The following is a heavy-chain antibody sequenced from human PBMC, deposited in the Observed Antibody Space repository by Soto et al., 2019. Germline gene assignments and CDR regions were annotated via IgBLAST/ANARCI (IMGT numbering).Heavy chain of an antibody. J-gene: IGHJ6*02. CDR3: SSSYYYCYGMAV. V-gene: IGHV3-7*01. CDR2: IKQDGSER. CDR1: GFTFSSYW. Sequence: PGGSLRLSCAASGFTFSSYWMSWVRQAPGKGLEWVANIKQDGSERYYVDSVKGRFAISRDNAKNSLYLQMNSLRAEDTAVYYCSSSYYYCYGMAVWGQGTTVPVSS.